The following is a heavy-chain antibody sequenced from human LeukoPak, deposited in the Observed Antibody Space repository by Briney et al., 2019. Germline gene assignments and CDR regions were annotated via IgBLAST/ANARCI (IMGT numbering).Heavy chain of an antibody. CDR1: GGSISSYY. Sequence: PSETLSLTCTVSGGSISSYYWSWIRQPPGKGLEWLGYIYYSGDINYNPSLKSRVTISVDTSKNQFSLKLSSVTAADTAVYYCARLWGPFGGNSETDAFDIWGQGTMVTVSS. V-gene: IGHV4-59*08. J-gene: IGHJ3*02. D-gene: IGHD4-23*01. CDR2: IYYSGDI. CDR3: ARLWGPFGGNSETDAFDI.